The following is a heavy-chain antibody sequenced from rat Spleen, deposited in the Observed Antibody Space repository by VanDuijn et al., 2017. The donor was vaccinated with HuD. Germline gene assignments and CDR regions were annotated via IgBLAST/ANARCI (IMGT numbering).Heavy chain of an antibody. CDR2: ISSSGDNT. Sequence: EVQLVESGGGLVQPGRSLKLSCAASGFTFSDYGVAWVRQAPTKGLEWVATISSSGDNTDCRDSVKGRFTLSRDNARRTLHLQMNSLRSEDTATYYCTRASYSGAVMYTTDYWGQGVMVTVSS. CDR1: GFTFSDYG. D-gene: IGHD1-6*01. CDR3: TRASYSGAVMYTTDY. J-gene: IGHJ2*01. V-gene: IGHV5-29*01.